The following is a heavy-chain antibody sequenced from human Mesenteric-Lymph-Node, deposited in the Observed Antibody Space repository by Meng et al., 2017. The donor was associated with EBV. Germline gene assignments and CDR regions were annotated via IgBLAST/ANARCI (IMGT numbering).Heavy chain of an antibody. J-gene: IGHJ4*02. CDR1: GGSLSDYY. D-gene: IGHD3-22*01. Sequence: QVQLQQRVAGLLSPWETLSLTCAGYGGSLSDYYWTWTRQPPEKGLEWIGEINHSGRTNYNPSLKSRVTISVDTSKNPFSLKLNSVTAADTAVYYCRYYYDSSGYSLDYWGQGTLVTVSS. CDR3: RYYYDSSGYSLDY. CDR2: INHSGRT. V-gene: IGHV4-34*01.